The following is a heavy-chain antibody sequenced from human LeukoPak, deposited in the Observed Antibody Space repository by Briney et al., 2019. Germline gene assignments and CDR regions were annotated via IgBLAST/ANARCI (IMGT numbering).Heavy chain of an antibody. V-gene: IGHV3-7*01. Sequence: GGSLRLSCAASGFTFKDYWMSWVRQAPGKGPEWVANINKEGNEEHFVDSVKGRFTVSRDNAKNSLFLQMNSLRVENTAVYYCATYDNWVAGDVWGQGTTVSVSS. CDR3: ATYDNWVAGDV. CDR1: GFTFKDYW. CDR2: INKEGNEE. J-gene: IGHJ6*02. D-gene: IGHD1-1*01.